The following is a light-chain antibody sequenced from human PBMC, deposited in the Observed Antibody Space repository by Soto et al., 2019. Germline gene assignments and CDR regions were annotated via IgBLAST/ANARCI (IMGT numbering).Light chain of an antibody. Sequence: DIQMTQSPSSLSASVGDRVTITCRASRSISNYLNWYQQKSGKAPRLLIYAASSLHPGVPSRFSGTGTGTAFTLTITSLQPEDSATYYCQQSYSVPRFGQGTRVDLK. V-gene: IGKV1-39*01. CDR2: AAS. CDR3: QQSYSVPR. J-gene: IGKJ1*01. CDR1: RSISNY.